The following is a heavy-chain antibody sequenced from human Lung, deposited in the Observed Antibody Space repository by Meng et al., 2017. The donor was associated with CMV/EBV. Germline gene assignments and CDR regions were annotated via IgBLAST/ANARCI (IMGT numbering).Heavy chain of an antibody. Sequence: SXTLSLXCAVSGGFISSSSWWSWVRQPPGKGLEWIGEIHHSGRTKYNPSLKSLVIISEDKSKNQFTLNLSSVTAASTAAYFCAREYCSATSCHLVASGGMDFXGQGXTVTVSS. CDR1: GGFISSSSW. D-gene: IGHD2-2*01. CDR3: AREYCSATSCHLVASGGMDF. J-gene: IGHJ6*02. CDR2: IHHSGRT. V-gene: IGHV4-4*02.